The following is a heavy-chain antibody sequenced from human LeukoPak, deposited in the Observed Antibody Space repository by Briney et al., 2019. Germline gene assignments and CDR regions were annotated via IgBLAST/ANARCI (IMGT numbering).Heavy chain of an antibody. CDR1: GGTFSSYA. CDR3: ARDWVVATSLPFDY. CDR2: IIPILGIA. J-gene: IGHJ4*02. V-gene: IGHV1-69*04. Sequence: GASGKVSCKASGGTFSSYAISWVRQAPGQGLEWMGRIIPILGIANYAQKFQGRVTITADKSTSTAYMELSSLRSEDTAVYYCARDWVVATSLPFDYWSQGTLVTVSS. D-gene: IGHD5-12*01.